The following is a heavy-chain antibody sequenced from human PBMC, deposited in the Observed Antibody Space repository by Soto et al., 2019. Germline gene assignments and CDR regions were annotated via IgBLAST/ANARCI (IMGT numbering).Heavy chain of an antibody. CDR2: IDYSGST. V-gene: IGHV4-39*01. J-gene: IGHJ4*02. D-gene: IGHD3-16*01. CDR3: ARFGDYDDY. Sequence: QLQLQESGPGLVKPSETLSLTGTVSGGSISSSSYYWGWIRQPPGKGLEWIGSIDYSGSTYYNPSLTSLVTISVDTSKNQFSLKLSSVTAADTAVYYCARFGDYDDYWGQGTMVTVSS. CDR1: GGSISSSSYY.